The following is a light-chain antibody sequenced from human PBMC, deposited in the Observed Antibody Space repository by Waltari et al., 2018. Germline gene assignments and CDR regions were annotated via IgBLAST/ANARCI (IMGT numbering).Light chain of an antibody. J-gene: IGLJ2*01. CDR3: SSYISSDTLEL. CDR2: DVS. Sequence: HSALTQPASVSGSPGQSITISCPGTSSDVGGYNYVSLYQQHPGKAPKLMIFDVSYRPSGISNRFSGSKSGNTASLTISGLQAEDEADYYCSSYISSDTLELFGGGTSLTVL. V-gene: IGLV2-14*03. CDR1: SSDVGGYNY.